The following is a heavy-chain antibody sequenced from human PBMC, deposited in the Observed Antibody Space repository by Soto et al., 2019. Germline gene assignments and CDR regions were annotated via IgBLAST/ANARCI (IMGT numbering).Heavy chain of an antibody. V-gene: IGHV4-4*02. J-gene: IGHJ4*02. CDR1: GGSITSNNW. D-gene: IGHD4-4*01. CDR2: IYHSGDT. Sequence: QVQLQASGPRLVKPSGTLSLTCTVSGGSITSNNWWTWVRQPPGKGLEWIGEIYHSGDTTYKSSLESRVSISVDKSKNQISLRLNSVTAADTAVYYCARETYSNYGGWIDFWGQGALVTVSS. CDR3: ARETYSNYGGWIDF.